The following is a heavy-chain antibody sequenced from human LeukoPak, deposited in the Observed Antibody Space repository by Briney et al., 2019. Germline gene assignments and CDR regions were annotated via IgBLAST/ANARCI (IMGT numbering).Heavy chain of an antibody. CDR3: ARDFIHRSGEANY. J-gene: IGHJ4*02. CDR1: GFTFSDYY. D-gene: IGHD3-22*01. V-gene: IGHV3-11*05. Sequence: GGSLRLSCVASGFTFSDYYMSWIRQAPGKGLEWISYISSSSSSTNYADSVKGRFTISRDNPKNSLYLLMNSLRAEDTAMYYCARDFIHRSGEANYWGQGTLVSVSS. CDR2: ISSSSSST.